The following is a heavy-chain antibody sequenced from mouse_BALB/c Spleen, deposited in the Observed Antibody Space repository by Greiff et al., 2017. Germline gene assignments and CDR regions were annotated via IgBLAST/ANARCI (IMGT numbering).Heavy chain of an antibody. CDR2: ISYSGST. D-gene: IGHD1-1*01. Sequence: DVHLVESGPGLVKPSQSLSLTCTVTGYSITSDYAWNWIRQFPGNKLEWMGYISYSGSTSYNPSLKSRISITRDTSKNQFFLQLNSVTTEDTATYYCARGLLLDYWGQGTSVTVSS. CDR3: ARGLLLDY. V-gene: IGHV3-2*02. J-gene: IGHJ4*01. CDR1: GYSITSDYA.